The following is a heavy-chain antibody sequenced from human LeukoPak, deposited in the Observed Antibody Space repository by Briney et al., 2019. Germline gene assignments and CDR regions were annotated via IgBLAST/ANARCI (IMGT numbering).Heavy chain of an antibody. Sequence: SETLSLTCSVSGGSISSGSYYWGWIRQPPGKGLEWIGSIYYSGSTNYNPSLKSRVTISVDTSKNQFSLKLSSVTAADTAVYYCARHRSGDIAPKFDYWGQGTLVTVSS. J-gene: IGHJ4*02. D-gene: IGHD5-12*01. V-gene: IGHV4-39*01. CDR2: IYYSGST. CDR3: ARHRSGDIAPKFDY. CDR1: GGSISSGSYY.